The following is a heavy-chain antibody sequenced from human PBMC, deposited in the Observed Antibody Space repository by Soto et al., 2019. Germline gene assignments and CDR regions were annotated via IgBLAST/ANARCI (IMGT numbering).Heavy chain of an antibody. CDR3: ARDASPGYLDN. CDR1: GYTFVSYY. V-gene: IGHV1-46*01. J-gene: IGHJ4*02. CDR2: IDPSGGTT. Sequence: QVQLVQSGAEVRKPGASVKVSCKTSGYTFVSYYLQWVRQVPGQGLEWMGEIDPSGGTTTYAQKFQGRXAXTXXRSTRTVYMELSSLRSEDTAVYYCARDASPGYLDNWGQGTLVTVSS.